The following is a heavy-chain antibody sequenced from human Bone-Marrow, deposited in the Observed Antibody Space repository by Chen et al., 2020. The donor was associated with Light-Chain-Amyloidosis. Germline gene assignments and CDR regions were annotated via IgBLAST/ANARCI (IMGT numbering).Heavy chain of an antibody. CDR1: GYTFTGYY. CDR3: ARGEVTTSFHYYGMDV. Sequence: QVQLVQSGAEVKKPGASVKVSCKASGYTFTGYYMHWVRQAPGQGLEWMGWINPNSGGTNYAQKFQGWVTMTRDTSISTAYMELSRLRSDDTAVYYCARGEVTTSFHYYGMDVWGQGTTVTVSS. CDR2: INPNSGGT. D-gene: IGHD4-17*01. V-gene: IGHV1-2*04. J-gene: IGHJ6*02.